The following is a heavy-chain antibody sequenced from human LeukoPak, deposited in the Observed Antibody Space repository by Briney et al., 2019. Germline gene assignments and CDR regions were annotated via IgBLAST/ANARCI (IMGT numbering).Heavy chain of an antibody. V-gene: IGHV4-61*02. CDR3: ARIAARANFDY. Sequence: SETLSLTCTVSGGSISSGSYYWSWIRQPAGKGLEWIGRIYTSGSTNYNPSLKSRVTISVDTSKNQFSLKLSSVTAADTAVYYCARIAARANFDYWGQGTLVTVSS. CDR1: GGSISSGSYY. J-gene: IGHJ4*02. D-gene: IGHD6-13*01. CDR2: IYTSGST.